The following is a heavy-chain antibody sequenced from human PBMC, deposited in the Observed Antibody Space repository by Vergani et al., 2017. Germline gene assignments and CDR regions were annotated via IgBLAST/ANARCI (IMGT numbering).Heavy chain of an antibody. CDR1: GVSIGSNSYY. Sequence: QLQLQESGPGLVKPSETLSLTCTVSGVSIGSNSYYWGWIRQPPGKGLEWIGTIYYTGTTYYNEAHKSRLTISVDTSKNQFSLKLSSVTAADTAVYYCAREGCSGGSCFGAFDIWGQGTMVTVSS. D-gene: IGHD2-15*01. CDR3: AREGCSGGSCFGAFDI. J-gene: IGHJ3*02. CDR2: IYYTGTT. V-gene: IGHV4-39*01.